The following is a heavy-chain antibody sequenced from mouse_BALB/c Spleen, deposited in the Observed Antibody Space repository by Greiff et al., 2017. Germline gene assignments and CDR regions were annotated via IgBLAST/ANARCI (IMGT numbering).Heavy chain of an antibody. CDR3: ARSLYDYDEGFAY. CDR1: GFTFSSYA. CDR2: ISSGGST. V-gene: IGHV5-6-5*01. D-gene: IGHD2-4*01. J-gene: IGHJ3*01. Sequence: DVMLVESGGGLVKPGGSLKLSCAASGFTFSSYAMSWVRQTPEKRLEWVASISSGGSTYYSDSVKGRFTISRDNARNILNLQMSSLRSEDTAMYYCARSLYDYDEGFAYWGQGTLVTVSA.